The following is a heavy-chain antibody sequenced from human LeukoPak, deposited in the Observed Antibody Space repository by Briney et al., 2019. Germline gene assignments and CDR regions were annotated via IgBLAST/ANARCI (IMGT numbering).Heavy chain of an antibody. V-gene: IGHV4-59*01. CDR2: IYYSGST. D-gene: IGHD1-26*01. J-gene: IGHJ4*02. Sequence: PSETLSLTCIVSGGSISSYYWSWIRQPPGKGLEWIGYIYYSGSTNYNPSLKSRVTISVDTSKNQFSLKLSSVTAADTAVYYCASSIVGATPFDYWGQGTLVTVSS. CDR3: ASSIVGATPFDY. CDR1: GGSISSYY.